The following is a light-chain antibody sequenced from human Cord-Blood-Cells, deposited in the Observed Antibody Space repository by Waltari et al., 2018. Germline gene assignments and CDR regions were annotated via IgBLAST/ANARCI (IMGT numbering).Light chain of an antibody. J-gene: IGLJ3*02. Sequence: QSVLTQPPSASGTPGQRVTISCSGSSPNLASNYVYWYQQLPGTAPKLRIYRNNQRPSGVPDRFSGSKSGTSASLAISGLRSEDGADYYCAAWDDSLSGWVFGGGTKLTVL. CDR2: RNN. CDR3: AAWDDSLSGWV. CDR1: SPNLASNY. V-gene: IGLV1-47*01.